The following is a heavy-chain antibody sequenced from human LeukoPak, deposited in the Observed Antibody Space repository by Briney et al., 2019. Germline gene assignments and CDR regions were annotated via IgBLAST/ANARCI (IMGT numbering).Heavy chain of an antibody. D-gene: IGHD2-15*01. V-gene: IGHV1-69*13. Sequence: ASVKVSCKASGGTFSSYAISWVRQGPGQGLEWMGGIIPIFGTANYAQKFQGRVTITADESTSTAYMELSSLRSEDTVVYYCARGPRLLNWFDPWGQGTLVTVSS. CDR2: IIPIFGTA. CDR1: GGTFSSYA. CDR3: ARGPRLLNWFDP. J-gene: IGHJ5*02.